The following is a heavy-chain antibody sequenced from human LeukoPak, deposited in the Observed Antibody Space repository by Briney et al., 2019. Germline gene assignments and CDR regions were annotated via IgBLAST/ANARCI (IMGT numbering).Heavy chain of an antibody. CDR2: LYSAGAT. CDR3: ASGEVGVRKYYSDPFHH. D-gene: IGHD3-10*01. Sequence: PGGSLRLSCAVSGFTVSSNYMSWVRQAPGKGLEWVSILYSAGATYYADSVRGRFTIARDNSKNTVFLQMNSLRAEDTAVYYCASGEVGVRKYYSDPFHHWGQGTLVTDSS. J-gene: IGHJ4*02. V-gene: IGHV3-53*01. CDR1: GFTVSSNY.